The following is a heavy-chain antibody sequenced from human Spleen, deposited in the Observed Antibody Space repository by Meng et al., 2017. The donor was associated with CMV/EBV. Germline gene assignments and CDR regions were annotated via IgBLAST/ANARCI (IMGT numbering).Heavy chain of an antibody. D-gene: IGHD1-1*01. CDR2: TNPVLGTT. CDR1: GDTLSTYA. V-gene: IGHV1-69*05. Sequence: SGDTLSTYAFSWMRRAPGQGLEWLGGTNPVLGTTNYAQRFQGRVTITTDESMNTVYMELSSLRSEDTAVYYCARGVPIVSTGTKFDYWGQGTLVTVSS. J-gene: IGHJ4*02. CDR3: ARGVPIVSTGTKFDY.